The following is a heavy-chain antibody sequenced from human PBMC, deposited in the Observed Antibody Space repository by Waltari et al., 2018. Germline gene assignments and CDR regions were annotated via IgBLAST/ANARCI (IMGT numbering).Heavy chain of an antibody. V-gene: IGHV1-69*01. CDR2: TIPILGTA. CDR3: ARVDYDSSGSVLFDY. CDR1: GGTFSSYA. D-gene: IGHD3-22*01. Sequence: QVQLVQSGAEVKKPGSSVKVSCKASGGTFSSYAISWVRQAPGQGLEWMGGTIPILGTANYAQKFQGRVTMTADESTSTAYMELSSLRSEDTAVYYCARVDYDSSGSVLFDYWGQGTLVTVSS. J-gene: IGHJ4*02.